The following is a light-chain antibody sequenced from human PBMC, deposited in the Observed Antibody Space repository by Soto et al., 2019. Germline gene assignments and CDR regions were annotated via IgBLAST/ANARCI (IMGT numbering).Light chain of an antibody. CDR3: QQRSNWPPWT. Sequence: EIVLAQSPGTLSLSPGERATLSCRASQSVTNSFLAWYQQKPGQAPRLLIYGASRRATGIPARFSGSGSGTDFTLTISSLEPEDFAVYYCQQRSNWPPWTFGQGTKVDIK. V-gene: IGKV3D-20*02. J-gene: IGKJ1*01. CDR1: QSVTNS. CDR2: GAS.